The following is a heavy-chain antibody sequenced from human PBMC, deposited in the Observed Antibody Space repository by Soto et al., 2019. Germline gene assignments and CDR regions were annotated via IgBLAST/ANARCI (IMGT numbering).Heavy chain of an antibody. CDR2: IWYDGSNK. CDR1: GFTFSSYG. V-gene: IGHV3-33*01. D-gene: IGHD6-19*01. Sequence: ESGGGVVQPGRSLRLSCAASGFTFSSYGMHWVRQAPGKGLEWVAVIWYDGSNKYYADSVKGRFTISRDNSKNTLYLQMNSLRAEDTAVYYCARDPGGSSGWYAVEIEYYYYGMDVWGQGTTVTVSS. CDR3: ARDPGGSSGWYAVEIEYYYYGMDV. J-gene: IGHJ6*02.